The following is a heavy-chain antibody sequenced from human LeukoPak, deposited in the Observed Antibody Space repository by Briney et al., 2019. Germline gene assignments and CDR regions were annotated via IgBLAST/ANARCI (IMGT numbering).Heavy chain of an antibody. CDR3: AKTVFGY. Sequence: PGRSLRLSCAASGFTFSSYGMHWVRQAPGKGLEWVAVISYDGSNKYYADSVKGRFTISRDNSKNTLYLQMNSLRAEDTAVYYCAKTVFGYWGQGTLVTVSS. J-gene: IGHJ4*02. CDR2: ISYDGSNK. V-gene: IGHV3-30*18. CDR1: GFTFSSYG.